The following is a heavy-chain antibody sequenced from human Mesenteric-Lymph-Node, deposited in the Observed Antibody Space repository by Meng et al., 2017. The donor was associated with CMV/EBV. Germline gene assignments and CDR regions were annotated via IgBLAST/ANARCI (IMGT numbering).Heavy chain of an antibody. CDR2: ISYDGSNK. CDR3: AKDMFGSGTSWFDP. CDR1: GFTTFSSYA. J-gene: IGHJ5*02. V-gene: IGHV3-30*14. D-gene: IGHD3-10*01. Sequence: GGSLRLSCAASGFTTFSSYAMYWVRQAPGKGLEWVALISYDGSNKYYADSVKGRFTISRDNSKNTLYLLMNSLRAEDTAVYYCAKDMFGSGTSWFDPWGQGTLVTVSS.